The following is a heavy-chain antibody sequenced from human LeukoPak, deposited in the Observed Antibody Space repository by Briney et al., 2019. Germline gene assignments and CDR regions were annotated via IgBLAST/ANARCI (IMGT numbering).Heavy chain of an antibody. Sequence: SETLSLTCTVSGGSISSGDYYWSWIRQPPGKGLEWIGYIYYSGSTYYNPSLKSRVTISVDTSKNQFSLKLSSVTAADTAVYYCSGGYRSTNFDYWGQGTLVTASS. D-gene: IGHD3-22*01. J-gene: IGHJ4*02. V-gene: IGHV4-30-4*01. CDR2: IYYSGST. CDR3: SGGYRSTNFDY. CDR1: GGSISSGDYY.